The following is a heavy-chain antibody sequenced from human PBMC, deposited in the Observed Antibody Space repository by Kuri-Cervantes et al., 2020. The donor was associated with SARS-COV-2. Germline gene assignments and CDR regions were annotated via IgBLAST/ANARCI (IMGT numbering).Heavy chain of an antibody. D-gene: IGHD3-22*01. CDR1: GFTFDDYS. Sequence: GGSMRLSCAAAGFTFDDYSMHWVRQAPGKGLEWVPGISWNSGSIGYADSVKGRFTISRDNAKNSLYLQMNSLRAEDTAVYYCARDGENHYSDSSGYNWFDPWGQGTLVTVSS. J-gene: IGHJ5*02. V-gene: IGHV3-9*01. CDR3: ARDGENHYSDSSGYNWFDP. CDR2: ISWNSGSI.